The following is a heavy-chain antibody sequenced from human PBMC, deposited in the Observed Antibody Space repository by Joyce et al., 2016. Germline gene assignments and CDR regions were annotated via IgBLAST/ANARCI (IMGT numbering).Heavy chain of an antibody. CDR3: ARGRGYTTSVRRRGMDV. CDR1: GGSFSGYY. D-gene: IGHD6-13*01. CDR2: SNGGGST. V-gene: IGHV4-34*01. Sequence: QVQLQQWGAGLLKPSETLSLTCAVYGGSFSGYYRTFIRQPPGKGLEWIGESNGGGSTNYKPSLKSRVTILLDTSKNQFSLKLTSVTAADTAVYYCARGRGYTTSVRRRGMDVWGQGTTVTVSS. J-gene: IGHJ6*02.